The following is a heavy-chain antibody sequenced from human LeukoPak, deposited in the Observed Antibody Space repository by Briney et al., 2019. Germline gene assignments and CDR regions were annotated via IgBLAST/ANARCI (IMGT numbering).Heavy chain of an antibody. CDR3: ARDHLYSSSLCIDY. D-gene: IGHD6-13*01. V-gene: IGHV3-48*02. CDR2: ISSSSSTI. J-gene: IGHJ4*02. CDR1: GFTFSSYS. Sequence: GGSLRLSCAASGFTFSSYSMNWVRQAPGKGLEWVSYISSSSSTIYYADSVKGRFTISRDNAKNSLYLQMNGLRDEDTAVYYCARDHLYSSSLCIDYWGQGTLVTVSS.